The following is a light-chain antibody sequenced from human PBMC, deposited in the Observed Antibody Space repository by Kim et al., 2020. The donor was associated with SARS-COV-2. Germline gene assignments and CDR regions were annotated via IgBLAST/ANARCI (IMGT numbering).Light chain of an antibody. CDR2: EAA. J-gene: IGKJ4*01. CDR1: QSISIH. Sequence: PGEGATPPCRASQSISIHLAWYQHKPGPAPRLLIYEAAIRATGIPDRYSGSGSGTDFSLTISSLESEDFAIYYCQQRNNWPPAVTFGGGTKVDIK. CDR3: QQRNNWPPAVT. V-gene: IGKV3-11*01.